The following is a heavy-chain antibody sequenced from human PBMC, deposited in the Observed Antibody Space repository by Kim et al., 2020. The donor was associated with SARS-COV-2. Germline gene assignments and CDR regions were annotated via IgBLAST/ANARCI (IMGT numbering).Heavy chain of an antibody. CDR3: ARQYAAAGTYYYYGMDV. CDR2: IYPGDSDT. Sequence: GESLKISCKGSGYSFTSYWIGWVRQMPGKGLEWMGIIYPGDSDTRYSPSFQCQATISADKSISTAYLQWSSLKASDTAMYYCARQYAAAGTYYYYGMDVWGQGTTVTVSS. D-gene: IGHD6-13*01. V-gene: IGHV5-51*01. J-gene: IGHJ6*02. CDR1: GYSFTSYW.